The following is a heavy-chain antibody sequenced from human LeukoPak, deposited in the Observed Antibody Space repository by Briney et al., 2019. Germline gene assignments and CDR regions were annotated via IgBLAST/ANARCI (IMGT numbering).Heavy chain of an antibody. CDR2: IYSGGST. J-gene: IGHJ4*02. V-gene: IGHV3-53*04. D-gene: IGHD5-18*01. CDR1: GFTVSSNY. CDR3: ARAANVDTAMGTTYYFDY. Sequence: GGSLRLSCAASGFTVSSNYMSWVRQAPGKGLEWVSVIYSGGSTYYADSVRGRFTISRHNSKNTLYLQMNSLRAEDTAVYYCARAANVDTAMGTTYYFDYWGQGTLVTVSS.